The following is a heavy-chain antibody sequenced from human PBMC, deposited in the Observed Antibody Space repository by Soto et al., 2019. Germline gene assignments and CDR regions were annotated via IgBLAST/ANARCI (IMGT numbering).Heavy chain of an antibody. CDR3: AKGRGQNWNVDY. V-gene: IGHV3-23*01. J-gene: IGHJ4*02. D-gene: IGHD1-1*01. CDR1: GVTFSSYA. CDR2: ISGSGGTA. Sequence: EVQLLESGGGSVQPGGSLRLSCAASGVTFSSYAMHWVRRPPGKGLEWVSSISGSGGTAYYADSVKGRFSISRDSLVNTLYLQMNSLRAEDTAVYYCAKGRGQNWNVDYWGQGTVVTVSP.